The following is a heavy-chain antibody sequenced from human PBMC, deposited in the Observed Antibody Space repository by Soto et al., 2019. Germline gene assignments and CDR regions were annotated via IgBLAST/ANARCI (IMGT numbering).Heavy chain of an antibody. CDR2: ISAYNGNT. V-gene: IGHV1-18*01. CDR1: GYTFTSYG. J-gene: IGHJ5*02. D-gene: IGHD3-10*01. CDR3: ASGYYGSGSYGWFDP. Sequence: QVQLVQSGAEVKKPGASVKVSCKASGYTFTSYGISWVRQAPGQGLEWMGWISAYNGNTNYAQKLQGRVTMTTDTSTGTAYMELRSLRCDDTAVYYCASGYYGSGSYGWFDPWGQGTLVTVSS.